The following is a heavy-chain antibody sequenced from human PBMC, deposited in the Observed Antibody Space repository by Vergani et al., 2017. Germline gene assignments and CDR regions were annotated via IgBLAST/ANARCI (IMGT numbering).Heavy chain of an antibody. Sequence: QVNLVGSGGGVVQPGRSLRLSCATYGFIFQNYTMHWVRQAPGKGLEWVALISNDGRHTYYADSVRGRFSISRDNAKKSVSLQMTGLRAEDTAVYYCARVNYGDSGPCLAYWGPGTLVTVSS. V-gene: IGHV3-30*04. CDR2: ISNDGRHT. CDR3: ARVNYGDSGPCLAY. J-gene: IGHJ4*02. D-gene: IGHD4-17*01. CDR1: GFIFQNYT.